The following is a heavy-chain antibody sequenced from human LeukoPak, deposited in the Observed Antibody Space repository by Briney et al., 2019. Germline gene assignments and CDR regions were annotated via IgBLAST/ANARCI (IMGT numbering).Heavy chain of an antibody. J-gene: IGHJ4*02. V-gene: IGHV3-23*01. Sequence: GGSLRLSCAASGFNFGSYSMTWVRQAPGKGLEWVSVMSADSATTFYADSVKGRFTISRDNAKNSLFLQMNSLTADDTALYCARERTTIVSGTTIGAYWGQGTLVTVSS. CDR2: MSADSATT. CDR1: GFNFGSYS. CDR3: ARERTTIVSGTTIGAY. D-gene: IGHD2/OR15-2a*01.